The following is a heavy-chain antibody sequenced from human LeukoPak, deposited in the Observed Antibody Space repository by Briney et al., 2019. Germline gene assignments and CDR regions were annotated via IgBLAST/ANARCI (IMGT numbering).Heavy chain of an antibody. CDR1: GFTFSSYS. Sequence: GSLRLSCAASGFTFSSYSMNWVRQAPGKGLEWVSSISSSSYIYYADSVKGRFTISRDNAKNSLYLQMNSLRAEDTAVYYCASSRYSMVRGVIISWGQRTLVTVSS. CDR3: ASSRYSMVRGVIIS. V-gene: IGHV3-21*01. D-gene: IGHD3-10*01. J-gene: IGHJ4*02. CDR2: ISSSSYI.